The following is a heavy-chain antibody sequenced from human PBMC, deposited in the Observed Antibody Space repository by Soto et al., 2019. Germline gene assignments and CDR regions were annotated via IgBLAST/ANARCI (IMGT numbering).Heavy chain of an antibody. V-gene: IGHV1-69*01. CDR2: IIPIFSTT. CDR1: GGTFGSYA. CDR3: AGGEHASTWFYFDY. Sequence: QVQLVQSGAEVKKPGSSVKVSCKASGGTFGSYAISWVRQAPGQGLEWMGDIIPIFSTTRHAQKFQGRVTITADESTTTAYMELNSLTSDDTAVYYCAGGEHASTWFYFDYWGQGTLVTVSS. D-gene: IGHD6-13*01. J-gene: IGHJ4*02.